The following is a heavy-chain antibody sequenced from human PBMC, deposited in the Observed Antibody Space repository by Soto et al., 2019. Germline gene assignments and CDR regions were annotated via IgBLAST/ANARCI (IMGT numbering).Heavy chain of an antibody. CDR1: GGSISSGGYY. V-gene: IGHV4-31*03. CDR2: IYYSGST. CDR3: ARGRSSTSPYPIGY. D-gene: IGHD2-2*01. Sequence: QVQLQESGPGLVKPSQTLSLTCTVSGGSISSGGYYWSWIRQHPGKGLEWIGYIYYSGSTYYNPSLKRRVTLSVDQSKNQFSLKLSSVTAADTAVYYCARGRSSTSPYPIGYWGQGTLVTVSS. J-gene: IGHJ4*02.